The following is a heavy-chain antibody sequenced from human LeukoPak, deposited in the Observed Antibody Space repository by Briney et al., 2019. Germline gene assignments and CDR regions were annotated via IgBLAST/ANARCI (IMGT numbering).Heavy chain of an antibody. CDR3: ARVPDSSGWLPSQDDY. J-gene: IGHJ4*02. CDR2: ISGSGGST. CDR1: GFTFSSYA. Sequence: QTGGSLRLSCAASGFTFSSYAMSWVRQAPGKGLEWVSAISGSGGSTYYADSVKGRFTISRDNSKNTLYLQMDSLRAEDTAVYYCARVPDSSGWLPSQDDYWGQGTLVTVSS. D-gene: IGHD6-19*01. V-gene: IGHV3-23*01.